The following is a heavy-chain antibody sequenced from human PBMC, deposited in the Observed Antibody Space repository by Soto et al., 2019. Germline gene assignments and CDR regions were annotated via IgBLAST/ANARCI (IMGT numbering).Heavy chain of an antibody. CDR3: ARDRNPYYFDS. D-gene: IGHD1-1*01. CDR2: ISSDGSTT. CDR1: GFTFSSYW. V-gene: IGHV3-74*01. Sequence: GGSLRLSCAASGFTFSSYWMHWVRQAPGKGLVWVSRISSDGSTTSYADSVKGRFTISRDNAKNTLYVQMSSLRVEDTAVYYCARDRNPYYFDSWGQGTLVTVSS. J-gene: IGHJ4*02.